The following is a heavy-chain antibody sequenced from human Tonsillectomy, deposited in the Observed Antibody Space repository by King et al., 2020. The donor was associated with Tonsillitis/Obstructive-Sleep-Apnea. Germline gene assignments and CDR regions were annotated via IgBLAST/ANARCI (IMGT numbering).Heavy chain of an antibody. V-gene: IGHV3-74*01. CDR1: GFTFSSYW. CDR2: INSDGSST. Sequence: VQLVESGGGLVQPGGSLRLSCAASGFTFSSYWMHWVRQVPGKGLVWVSRINSDGSSTSYADSVKGRFTISRDNAKNTVYMQMNSLRAEDTAVYYFARALAVAGTGGLYWGQGTLVSVSS. CDR3: ARALAVAGTGGLY. D-gene: IGHD6-19*01. J-gene: IGHJ4*02.